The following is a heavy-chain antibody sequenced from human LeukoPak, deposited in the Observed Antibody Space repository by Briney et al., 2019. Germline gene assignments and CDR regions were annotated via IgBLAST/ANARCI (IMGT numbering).Heavy chain of an antibody. D-gene: IGHD2-2*01. CDR1: GYTFTTYR. CDR2: VSGYSGNT. V-gene: IGHV1-18*01. J-gene: IGHJ4*02. CDR3: ARGEVSASLYYFDF. Sequence: ASVKVSCKTSGYTFTTYRVSWVRQAPGQGLEWMGWVSGYSGNTNYAERFQGRVTMTIDTSTSTVYMELTSLRSDDTAVYYCARGEVSASLYYFDFWGQGTLVSVS.